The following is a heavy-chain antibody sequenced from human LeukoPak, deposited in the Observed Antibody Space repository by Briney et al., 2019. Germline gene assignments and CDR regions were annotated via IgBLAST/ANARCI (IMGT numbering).Heavy chain of an antibody. Sequence: GGSLRLSCAASGSTFSSYGMHWVRQAPGKGLEWVAVIWYDGSNKYYADSVKGRFTISRDNSKNTLYLQMNSLRAEDTAVYYCARDGSGYDFDYWGQGTLVTVSS. J-gene: IGHJ4*02. CDR2: IWYDGSNK. D-gene: IGHD5-12*01. CDR1: GSTFSSYG. CDR3: ARDGSGYDFDY. V-gene: IGHV3-33*01.